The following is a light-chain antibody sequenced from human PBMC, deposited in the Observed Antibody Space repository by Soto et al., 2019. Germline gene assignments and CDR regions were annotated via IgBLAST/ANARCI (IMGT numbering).Light chain of an antibody. Sequence: DIQMTQSPSTLSASVGDRVSINCRASQSISAWSAWYQQKPGKAPRLLIYKASTLEIGVPSRFSGSGSGTEFTLTISSLQPDDVATYYCQQYNDYSWTFGQGTKVDIK. CDR3: QQYNDYSWT. V-gene: IGKV1-5*03. CDR1: QSISAW. CDR2: KAS. J-gene: IGKJ1*01.